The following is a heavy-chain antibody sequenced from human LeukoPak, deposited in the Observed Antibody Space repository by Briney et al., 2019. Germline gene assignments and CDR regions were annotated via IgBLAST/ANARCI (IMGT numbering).Heavy chain of an antibody. CDR1: GSTFSSYS. J-gene: IGHJ4*02. Sequence: GGSLRLSCAASGSTFSSYSMNWVRQAPGKGLEWVSSISSSSSYIYYADSVKGRFTISRDNAKNSLYLQMNSLRAEDTAVYYCARDRGGSYGDFDYWGQGTLVTVSS. CDR3: ARDRGGSYGDFDY. V-gene: IGHV3-21*01. D-gene: IGHD1-26*01. CDR2: ISSSSSYI.